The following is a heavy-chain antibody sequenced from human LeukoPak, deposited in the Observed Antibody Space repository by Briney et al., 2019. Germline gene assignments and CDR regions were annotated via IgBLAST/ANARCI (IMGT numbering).Heavy chain of an antibody. CDR3: ARDTLSWFDP. J-gene: IGHJ5*02. D-gene: IGHD2/OR15-2a*01. Sequence: PSETLSLTWTVSGGSISSYYWSWIRQPAGKGLEWNGRIYTSGSTNYNPSLKSRLTMSVDTSKNQFSLKLGSVTAADTAVYYCARDTLSWFDPWGQGTLVTVSS. V-gene: IGHV4-4*07. CDR1: GGSISSYY. CDR2: IYTSGST.